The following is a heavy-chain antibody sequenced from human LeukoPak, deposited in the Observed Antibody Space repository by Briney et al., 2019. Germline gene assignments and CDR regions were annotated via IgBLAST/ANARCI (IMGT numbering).Heavy chain of an antibody. J-gene: IGHJ2*01. V-gene: IGHV1-2*02. CDR2: INPNSGGT. CDR1: GYTFTGYY. Sequence: WASVKVSCRASGYTFTGYYMHWVRQAPGQGLEWMGWINPNSGGTNYAQKFQGRVTMTRDTSISTAYMELSRLRSDDTAVYYCARPTTVTTDRRVWYFDLWGRGTLVTVSS. CDR3: ARPTTVTTDRRVWYFDL. D-gene: IGHD4-17*01.